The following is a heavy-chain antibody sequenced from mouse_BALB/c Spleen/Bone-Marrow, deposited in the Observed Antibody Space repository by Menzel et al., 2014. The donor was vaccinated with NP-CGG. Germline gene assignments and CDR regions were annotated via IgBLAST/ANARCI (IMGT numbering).Heavy chain of an antibody. CDR3: ASPSDGNPFAY. CDR2: IDPSDSET. Sequence: QVQLQQSGPQLVRPGASVKISCKASGYSFTSYWMHWVKQRPGQGLEWIGMIDPSDSETMLNQKFKDKATLTVDKSSSTAYMQLSSPTSEDSAVYYCASPSDGNPFAYWGQGTLVTVSA. CDR1: GYSFTSYW. D-gene: IGHD2-1*01. J-gene: IGHJ3*01. V-gene: IGHV1-74*01.